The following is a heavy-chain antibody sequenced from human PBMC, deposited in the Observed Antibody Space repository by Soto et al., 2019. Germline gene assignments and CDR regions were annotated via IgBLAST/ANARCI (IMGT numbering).Heavy chain of an antibody. CDR1: GYTFTSYA. CDR3: ARAHSGDYGDYVFDAGDY. CDR2: INAGNGNT. Sequence: ASVNVSCQASGYTFTSYAMHWVRQAPGQRLEWMGWINAGNGNTKYSQKFQGRVTITRDTSASTAYMELSSLRSEDTAVYYCARAHSGDYGDYVFDAGDYWGQGTLVTVSS. J-gene: IGHJ4*02. D-gene: IGHD4-17*01. V-gene: IGHV1-3*01.